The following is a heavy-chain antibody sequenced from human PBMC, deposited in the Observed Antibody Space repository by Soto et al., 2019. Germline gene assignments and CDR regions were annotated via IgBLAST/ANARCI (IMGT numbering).Heavy chain of an antibody. CDR2: IYPGDSDT. Sequence: PGESLKISCKGSGYSFTSYWIGWVRQMPGKGLEWMGIIYPGDSDTRYSPSFQGQVTISADKSISTAYLQWSSLKASDTAMYYCARQGYPNDSHTSHMYARAQRTAVPVS. D-gene: IGHD3-16*01. V-gene: IGHV5-51*01. CDR3: ARQGYPNDSHTSHMYA. CDR1: GYSFTSYW. J-gene: IGHJ6*02.